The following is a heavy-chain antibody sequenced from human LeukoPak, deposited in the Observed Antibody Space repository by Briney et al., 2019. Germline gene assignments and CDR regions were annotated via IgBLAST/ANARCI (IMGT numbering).Heavy chain of an antibody. CDR2: ISGSGVST. CDR1: GFTFSTYA. V-gene: IGHV3-23*01. J-gene: IGHJ4*02. D-gene: IGHD2-2*01. Sequence: GGSLRLSCTASGFTFSTYAMNWVRQAPGKGLEWVSGISGSGVSTYYADSVKGRFTISRDNSNNTLYLQMSSLGAEDTAVYYCAKDWGMGDQLLRIDYWGQGILVTVSS. CDR3: AKDWGMGDQLLRIDY.